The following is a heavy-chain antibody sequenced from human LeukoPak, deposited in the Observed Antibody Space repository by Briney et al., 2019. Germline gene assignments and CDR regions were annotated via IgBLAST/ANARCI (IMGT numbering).Heavy chain of an antibody. V-gene: IGHV3-48*01. CDR3: ASDVVGGTNR. J-gene: IGHJ5*02. D-gene: IGHD1-1*01. CDR1: GFTFSSSN. Sequence: GGSLRLSCAASGFTFSSSNMHWVRQTPGKGLEWLSYIIGSGSSTYYAASVKGRFTISRDNAKKSLYLQMNSLRAEDTAVYYCASDVVGGTNRWGQGTLVTVSS. CDR2: IIGSGSST.